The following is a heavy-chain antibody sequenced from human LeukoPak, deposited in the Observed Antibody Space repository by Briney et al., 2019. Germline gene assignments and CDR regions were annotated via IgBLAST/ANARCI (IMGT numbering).Heavy chain of an antibody. J-gene: IGHJ4*02. D-gene: IGHD5-18*01. V-gene: IGHV3-30*02. CDR2: IRYDTSNK. CDR3: ARDRGGDVDTSMAHFDY. Sequence: PGGSLRLSCAASGFTFSTYGMHWVRQAPGKGLEWVAFIRYDTSNKYYADSVKGRFTISRDNSKNTLYLQMNSLRAEDTAVYYCARDRGGDVDTSMAHFDYWGQGTLVTVSS. CDR1: GFTFSTYG.